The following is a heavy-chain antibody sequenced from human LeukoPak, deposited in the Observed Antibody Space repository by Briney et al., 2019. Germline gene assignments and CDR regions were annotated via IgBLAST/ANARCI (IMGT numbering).Heavy chain of an antibody. Sequence: PGGSLRLSCAASGFTFSRNFMPWVRQAPGKGLEWVALISYDGNNKFYADSVKGRFTISRDNSRNTLFLQMNSLRGEDAAVYSCARGGIPTGPYYYFYYMDVWGKGTAVTVSS. CDR1: GFTFSRNF. D-gene: IGHD3-10*01. CDR2: ISYDGNNK. CDR3: ARGGIPTGPYYYFYYMDV. V-gene: IGHV3-30*01. J-gene: IGHJ6*03.